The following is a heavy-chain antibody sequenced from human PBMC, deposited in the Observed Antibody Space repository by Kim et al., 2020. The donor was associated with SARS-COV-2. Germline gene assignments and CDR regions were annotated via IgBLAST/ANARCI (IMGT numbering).Heavy chain of an antibody. CDR2: IGTAGDT. J-gene: IGHJ6*02. D-gene: IGHD6-6*01. CDR3: ARGGSSSSEVYYYGMDV. Sequence: GGSLRLSCAASGFTFSSYDMHWVRQATGKGLEWVSAIGTAGDTYYPGSVKGRFTISRENAKNSLYLQMNSLRAGDTAVYYCARGGSSSSEVYYYGMDVWGQGTTVTVSS. CDR1: GFTFSSYD. V-gene: IGHV3-13*01.